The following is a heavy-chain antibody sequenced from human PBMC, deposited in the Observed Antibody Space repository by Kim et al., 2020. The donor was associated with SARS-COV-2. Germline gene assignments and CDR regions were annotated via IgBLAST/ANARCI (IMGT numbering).Heavy chain of an antibody. V-gene: IGHV4-59*13. CDR2: IYYSGST. Sequence: SETLSLTCTVSGGSISSYYWSWIRQPPGKGLEWIGYIYYSGSTNYNPSLKSRVTISVDTSKNQFSLKLSSVTAADTAVYYCARFDRRNGSSWYPHWYFDLWGRGTLVTVSS. CDR1: GGSISSYY. D-gene: IGHD6-13*01. J-gene: IGHJ2*01. CDR3: ARFDRRNGSSWYPHWYFDL.